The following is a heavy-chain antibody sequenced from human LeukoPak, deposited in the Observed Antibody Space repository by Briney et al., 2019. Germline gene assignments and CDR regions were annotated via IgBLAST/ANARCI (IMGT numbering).Heavy chain of an antibody. CDR2: IKYDGSEK. CDR1: GFPFSRYW. V-gene: IGHV3-7*01. Sequence: GGSLRLSCAASGFPFSRYWMTWVRQAPGKGLEWVANIKYDGSEKFYVGSVRGRFTISRDNTNNSLYLQMNSRRAEDTAIYYCARDPTYDSGRPLGYGGQGTLVAVSS. CDR3: ARDPTYDSGRPLGY. D-gene: IGHD3-10*01. J-gene: IGHJ4*02.